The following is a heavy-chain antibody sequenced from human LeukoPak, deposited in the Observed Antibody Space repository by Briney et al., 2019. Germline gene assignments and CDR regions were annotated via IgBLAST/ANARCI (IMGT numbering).Heavy chain of an antibody. Sequence: SETLSLTCAVYGVSFSGYYWSWIRQPPRKGLEWIGEINHSGSTNYNPSLKSRVTISVDTSKNQFSLKLSSVTAADTAVYYCASDEYGEDYWGQGTLVTVSS. D-gene: IGHD3-10*01. V-gene: IGHV4-34*01. CDR2: INHSGST. CDR3: ASDEYGEDY. J-gene: IGHJ4*02. CDR1: GVSFSGYY.